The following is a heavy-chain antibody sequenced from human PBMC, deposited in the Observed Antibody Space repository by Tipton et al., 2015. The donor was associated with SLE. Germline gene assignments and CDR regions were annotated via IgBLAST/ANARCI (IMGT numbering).Heavy chain of an antibody. J-gene: IGHJ6*02. Sequence: SLRLSCAASGFTFSSYAMSWVRQAPGKGLEWVSAISGSGGSTYYADSVKGRFTISRDNAKNSLYLQMNSLRAEDTAVYYCARVKQQLVFYGMDVWGQGTTVTVSS. CDR1: GFTFSSYA. CDR3: ARVKQQLVFYGMDV. D-gene: IGHD6-13*01. V-gene: IGHV3-23*01. CDR2: ISGSGGST.